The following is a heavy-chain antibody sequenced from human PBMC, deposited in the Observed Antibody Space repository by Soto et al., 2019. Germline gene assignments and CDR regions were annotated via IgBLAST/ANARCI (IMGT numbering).Heavy chain of an antibody. CDR1: GYPFTSNR. J-gene: IGHJ4*02. Sequence: ASVKVSGTTSGYPFTSNRLSCVRRAPVQGLEWMGWISSHNGNAKYAQKFQDRVTMTADTAASTVYMELRSLRSDDSAVFYCARGRSGWYDFWGQGTLVTAPQ. D-gene: IGHD6-19*01. CDR2: ISSHNGNA. CDR3: ARGRSGWYDF. V-gene: IGHV1-18*01.